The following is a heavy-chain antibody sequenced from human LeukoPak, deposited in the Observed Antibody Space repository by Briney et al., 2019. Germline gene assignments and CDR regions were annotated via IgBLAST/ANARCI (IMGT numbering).Heavy chain of an antibody. D-gene: IGHD1-26*01. CDR2: IKQDGSEK. V-gene: IGHV3-7*01. CDR3: ARDRVGASLDI. CDR1: GFTSSSYW. Sequence: PGGSLRLSCAASGFTSSSYWMSWVRQAPGKGLEWVANIKQDGSEKYYVDSVKGRFTISRDNAKNSLYLQMNSLRAEDTAVYYCARDRVGASLDIWGQGTMVTVSS. J-gene: IGHJ3*02.